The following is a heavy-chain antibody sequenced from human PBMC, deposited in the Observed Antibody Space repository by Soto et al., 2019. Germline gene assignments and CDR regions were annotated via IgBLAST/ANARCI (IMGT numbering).Heavy chain of an antibody. CDR3: ARGPITMVRGAYDYYGMDV. V-gene: IGHV4-34*01. Sequence: PSETLSLTCAVYGGSFSGYYWSWIRQPPGKGLEWIGEINHSGSTNYNPSLKSRVTISVDTSKNQFSLKVSPVTAADTAVYYCARGPITMVRGAYDYYGMDVWGQGTTVTVSS. J-gene: IGHJ6*02. CDR1: GGSFSGYY. D-gene: IGHD3-10*01. CDR2: INHSGST.